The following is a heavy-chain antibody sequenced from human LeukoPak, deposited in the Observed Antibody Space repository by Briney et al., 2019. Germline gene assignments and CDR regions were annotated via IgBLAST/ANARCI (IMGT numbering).Heavy chain of an antibody. CDR1: GGSISGYY. CDR3: AKGEGDY. J-gene: IGHJ4*02. CDR2: IYDSGNT. D-gene: IGHD2-21*01. Sequence: SETLSLTCTVSGGSISGYYWSWIRQPPGKGLEWIGYIYDSGNTKYNPSLKSRVTISIDTSKNQFSLKLSSVTAADTAVYYCAKGEGDYWGQGTLVTVSS. V-gene: IGHV4-59*13.